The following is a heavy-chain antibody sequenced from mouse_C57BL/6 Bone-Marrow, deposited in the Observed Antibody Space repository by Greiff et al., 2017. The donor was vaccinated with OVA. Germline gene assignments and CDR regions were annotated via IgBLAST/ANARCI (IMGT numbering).Heavy chain of an antibody. J-gene: IGHJ2*01. V-gene: IGHV14-4*01. CDR3: THYYGSSC. CDR1: GFNIKDDY. Sequence: VQLKESGAELVRPGASVKLSCTASGFNIKDDYMHWVKQRPEQGLEWIGWIDPENGDTEYASKFQGKATITADTSSNTAYLQLSSLTSEYTAVYYCTHYYGSSCWGQGTTLTVSS. D-gene: IGHD1-1*01. CDR2: IDPENGDT.